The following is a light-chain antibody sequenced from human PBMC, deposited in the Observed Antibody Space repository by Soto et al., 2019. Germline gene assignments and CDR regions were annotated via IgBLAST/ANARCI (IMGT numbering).Light chain of an antibody. Sequence: DIQMTQSPSSLSASVGDRVTITCRASQSISSYLNWYQQKPGKAPKLLIYAASSLQSGVQSRFSGSGSGTDFTLTISILQPEDFGTYYCQQSYSTPGFTLGPGTKVDIK. J-gene: IGKJ3*01. CDR3: QQSYSTPGFT. V-gene: IGKV1-39*01. CDR1: QSISSY. CDR2: AAS.